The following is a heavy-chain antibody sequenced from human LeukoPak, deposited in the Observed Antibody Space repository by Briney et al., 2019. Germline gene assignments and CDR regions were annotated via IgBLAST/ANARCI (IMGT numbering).Heavy chain of an antibody. CDR3: VRDRGID. J-gene: IGHJ4*02. Sequence: ASVKVSCKASGYTFTDYYIHWVRQAPGQGLEWMGWNTPNSGGTNYAQKFQGRVSMTRDTSITTAFMELSSLRSDDTAVYYCVRDRGIDSGQGTLVTVSS. V-gene: IGHV1-2*02. CDR2: NTPNSGGT. D-gene: IGHD3-10*01. CDR1: GYTFTDYY.